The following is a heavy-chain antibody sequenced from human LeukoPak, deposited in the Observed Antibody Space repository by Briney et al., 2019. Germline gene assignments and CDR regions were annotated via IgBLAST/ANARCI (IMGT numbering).Heavy chain of an antibody. CDR1: GFTFSRYS. V-gene: IGHV3-48*01. CDR3: ARDPHSLDY. J-gene: IGHJ4*02. CDR2: IAYTGTI. Sequence: GGSLRLSCTASGFTFSRYSMNWVRQAPGRGLEWVAYIAYTGTIHYADSVRGRLAISRDNAKNSLYLQMNSLRAEDTAVYYCARDPHSLDYWGQGTRVTVSS.